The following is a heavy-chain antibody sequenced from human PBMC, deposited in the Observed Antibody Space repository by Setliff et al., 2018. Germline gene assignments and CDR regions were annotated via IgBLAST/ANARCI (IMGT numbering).Heavy chain of an antibody. J-gene: IGHJ4*02. CDR2: MYNSGST. CDR3: TRGDTSTLWD. D-gene: IGHD5-18*01. CDR1: GGSSTSDY. V-gene: IGHV4-59*01. Sequence: LPETLSLTCSVSGGSSTSDYWSWIRQPPGKGLEWIGYMYNSGSTNYNPSLKSRVTISVDRSKNQFSLKLTSVTAADTAVYYCTRGDTSTLWDWGQGTLVTVSS.